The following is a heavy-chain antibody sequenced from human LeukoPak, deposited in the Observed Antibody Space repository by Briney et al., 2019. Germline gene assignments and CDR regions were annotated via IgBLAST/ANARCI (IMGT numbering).Heavy chain of an antibody. J-gene: IGHJ3*02. D-gene: IGHD3-9*01. CDR1: GGAISSYY. Sequence: PSETLSLTCSVSGGAISSYYWSWIRQPPGKGLEWIGYIYYSGSTNYDPSLKGRVTISVDTSKNQFSLKLSSVTAADTAVYYCARLDWSAGLFDIWGQGTMVTVSS. V-gene: IGHV4-59*01. CDR2: IYYSGST. CDR3: ARLDWSAGLFDI.